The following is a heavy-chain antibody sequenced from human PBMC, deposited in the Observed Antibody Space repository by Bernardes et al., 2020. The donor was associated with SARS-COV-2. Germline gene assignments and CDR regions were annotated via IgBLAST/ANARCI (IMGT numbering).Heavy chain of an antibody. J-gene: IGHJ6*02. Sequence: LYLTCTVSGGSINSSNYYWGWIRHAPGTGLEWIGIIYSRGNYYYSPSLQRSVTASVDTSKNQFSLRLSFVTAADTAVYYCTRGVEIFGEVVFYYYGVDVWSQGTTVTVSS. CDR2: IYSRGNY. CDR1: GGSINSSNYY. D-gene: IGHD3-3*01. CDR3: TRGVEIFGEVVFYYYGVDV. V-gene: IGHV4-39*01.